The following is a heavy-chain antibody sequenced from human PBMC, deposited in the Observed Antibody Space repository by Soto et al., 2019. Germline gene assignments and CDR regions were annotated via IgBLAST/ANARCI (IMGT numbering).Heavy chain of an antibody. CDR1: GFIFNNAW. J-gene: IGHJ6*02. V-gene: IGHV3-15*01. D-gene: IGHD2-8*01. CDR2: IKTKADGGTT. CDR3: PTACGMRRYWCYYGMDV. Sequence: PGGSLRLSCAASGFIFNNAWMSWVRQTPGKGLEWVGHIKTKADGGTTDYAAPVKGRFIISRDDSKKMLYMQMDSLKTEDTAVYYPPTACGMRRYWCYYGMDVWGQGTTVTVSS.